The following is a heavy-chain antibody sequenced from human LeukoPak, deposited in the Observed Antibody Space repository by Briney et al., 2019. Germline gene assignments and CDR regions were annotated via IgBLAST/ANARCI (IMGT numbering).Heavy chain of an antibody. CDR3: ARDGTVVVPAAMPAFNWFDP. J-gene: IGHJ5*02. CDR2: IYSDNT. D-gene: IGHD2-2*01. V-gene: IGHV3-53*01. CDR1: GFTVSSNS. Sequence: GGSLRLSCTVSGFTVSSNSMSWVRQAPGKGLEWVSFIYSDNTHYSDSVKGRFTISRDNSKNTLYLQMNSLRAEDTAVYYCARDGTVVVPAAMPAFNWFDPWGQGTLVTVSS.